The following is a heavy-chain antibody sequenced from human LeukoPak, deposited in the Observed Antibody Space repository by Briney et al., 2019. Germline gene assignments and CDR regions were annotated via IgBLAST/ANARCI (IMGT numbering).Heavy chain of an antibody. CDR2: TWYDGSYK. V-gene: IGHV3-33*01. J-gene: IGHJ3*02. CDR3: ARQFDGSHPNAFDI. D-gene: IGHD1-26*01. Sequence: PGGSLRLSCAASGFTFSTYGMHWVRQAPGKRLEWVAVTWYDGSYKYYGDSVKGRFTISRDNSKNTLYLQMASLRVEDTAVYYCARQFDGSHPNAFDIWGQDTMVTVSS. CDR1: GFTFSTYG.